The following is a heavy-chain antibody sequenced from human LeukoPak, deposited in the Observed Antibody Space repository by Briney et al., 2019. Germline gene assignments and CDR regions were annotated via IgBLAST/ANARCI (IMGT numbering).Heavy chain of an antibody. D-gene: IGHD2-2*01. CDR1: GFTFDDYA. CDR3: AKADVTAAFFSAFDI. J-gene: IGHJ3*02. V-gene: IGHV3-9*03. Sequence: PGRSLRLSCAASGFTFDDYAMHWVRQAPGKGLEWVSGISWNGGSIGYADSVKGRFTISRDKAKNSLYLQMNSLRAEDMALYSCAKADVTAAFFSAFDIWGQGTMVTVSS. CDR2: ISWNGGSI.